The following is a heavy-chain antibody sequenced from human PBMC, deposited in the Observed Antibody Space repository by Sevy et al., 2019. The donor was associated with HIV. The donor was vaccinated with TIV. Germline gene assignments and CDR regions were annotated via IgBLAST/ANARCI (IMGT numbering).Heavy chain of an antibody. D-gene: IGHD3-22*01. J-gene: IGHJ6*02. CDR1: GGSISSYY. V-gene: IGHV4-4*07. CDR2: IYTSGST. CDR3: ASDVDYYDSSGYSYGMDV. Sequence: SETLSLTCTVSGGSISSYYWSWIRQPAGKGLEWIGHIYTSGSTNYNPSLKSRVTMSVDTSKNQFSLKLSSVTAADTAVYYCASDVDYYDSSGYSYGMDVWGQGTTVTVSS.